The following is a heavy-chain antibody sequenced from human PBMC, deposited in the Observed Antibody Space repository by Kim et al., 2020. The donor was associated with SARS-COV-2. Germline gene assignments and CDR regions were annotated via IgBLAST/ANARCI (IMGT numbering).Heavy chain of an antibody. D-gene: IGHD1-26*01. CDR3: ARAAQLGSYRFDY. V-gene: IGHV1-69*13. CDR1: GGTFSSYA. Sequence: SVKVSCKASGGTFSSYAISWVRQAPGQGLEWMGGIIPIFGTANYAQKFQGRVTITADESTSTAYMELSSLRSEDTAVYYCARAAQLGSYRFDYWGQGTLVTVSS. J-gene: IGHJ4*02. CDR2: IIPIFGTA.